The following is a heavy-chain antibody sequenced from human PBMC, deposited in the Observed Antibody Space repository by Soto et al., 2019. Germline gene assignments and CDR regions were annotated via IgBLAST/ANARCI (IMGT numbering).Heavy chain of an antibody. CDR1: GGSISNSDYY. J-gene: IGHJ4*02. D-gene: IGHD5-12*01. CDR3: ARESGLMMATIVFDC. CDR2: IYHSGST. V-gene: IGHV4-30-4*01. Sequence: PSETLSLTCTVSGGSISNSDYYWSWIRQPPGKGLEWIGYIYHSGSTYYNPSLKSRVIISVDTSKNQFSLKLNSVTAADTAVYYCARESGLMMATIVFDCWGQGTLVTVSS.